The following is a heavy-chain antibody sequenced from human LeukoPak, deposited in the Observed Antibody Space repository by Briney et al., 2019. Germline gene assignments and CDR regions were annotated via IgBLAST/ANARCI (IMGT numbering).Heavy chain of an antibody. Sequence: PGGSLRLSCVASGFTFGSYEMNWVRQAPGKGLEWVSYISSSGSIIYYADSVKGRFTISRDNAKNSLHLHMNSLRPEDTAVYYCARDGSNWIALQNRYGMDVWGQGTTVIVSS. J-gene: IGHJ6*02. CDR2: ISSSGSII. CDR1: GFTFGSYE. CDR3: ARDGSNWIALQNRYGMDV. D-gene: IGHD1-1*01. V-gene: IGHV3-48*03.